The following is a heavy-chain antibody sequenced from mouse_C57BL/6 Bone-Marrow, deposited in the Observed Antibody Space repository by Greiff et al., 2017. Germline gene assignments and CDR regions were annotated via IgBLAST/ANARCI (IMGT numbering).Heavy chain of an antibody. V-gene: IGHV2-9-1*01. J-gene: IGHJ1*03. CDR2: IWTGGDT. D-gene: IGHD3-2*01. CDR3: ARRRQPPEDFDV. Sequence: VLRVESGPGLVAPSQSLSLTCTVSGFSLTSYAISWVRQPPGKALEWLGVIWTGGDTYYTSALKSILSLSKNNSKSQVFLKMNSLQTDDTAGCYCARRRQPPEDFDVWGTGTTVTVSS. CDR1: GFSLTSYA.